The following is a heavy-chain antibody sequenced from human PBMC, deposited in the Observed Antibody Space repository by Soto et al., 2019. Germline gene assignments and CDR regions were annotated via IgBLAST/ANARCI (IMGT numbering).Heavy chain of an antibody. CDR2: IYPGDSAT. J-gene: IGHJ6*02. CDR1: GYIFTTNW. D-gene: IGHD2-15*01. Sequence: PVESLKISCKGSGYIFTTNWIACFLQMRVKVLEWMGVIYPGDSATRYSPSFQGQVTISADKSTRTAYLQWSSLKASDTAMYYCAKGYCSGGSCYFYYGLDVWGQGTTVTVSS. V-gene: IGHV5-51*01. CDR3: AKGYCSGGSCYFYYGLDV.